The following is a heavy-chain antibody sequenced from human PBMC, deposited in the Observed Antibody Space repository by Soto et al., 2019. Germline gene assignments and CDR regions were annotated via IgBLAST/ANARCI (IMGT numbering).Heavy chain of an antibody. J-gene: IGHJ4*02. CDR1: VFTFIETW. Sequence: PWGSLRLCCLSFVFTFIETWIHWFRLAPGNGLVWVSRLNGDGGGASYADSVRGRFTISRDNAKDTFYLQMNGLRPEDTAMYYCASSNYDGNFFNSWGQGTQVTVSS. CDR2: LNGDGGGA. D-gene: IGHD5-12*01. V-gene: IGHV3-74*01. CDR3: ASSNYDGNFFNS.